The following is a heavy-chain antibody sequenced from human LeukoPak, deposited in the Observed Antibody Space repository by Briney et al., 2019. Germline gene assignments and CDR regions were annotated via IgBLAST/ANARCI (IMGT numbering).Heavy chain of an antibody. CDR2: ISGSGGST. CDR3: AKLHSSSWYYFDY. Sequence: GGSLRLSCAGSGFTFSSYAMSWVRQAPGKRLEWVSAISGSGGSTYYADSVKGRFTISRDNSKNTLYLQMNSLRAEDTAVYYCAKLHSSSWYYFDYWGQGTLVTVSS. V-gene: IGHV3-23*01. CDR1: GFTFSSYA. D-gene: IGHD6-13*01. J-gene: IGHJ4*02.